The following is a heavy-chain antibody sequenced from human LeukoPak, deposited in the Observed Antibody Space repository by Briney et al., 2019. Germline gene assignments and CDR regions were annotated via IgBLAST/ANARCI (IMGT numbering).Heavy chain of an antibody. CDR3: ARKSDCGGDCRGDYFDY. D-gene: IGHD2-21*01. J-gene: IGHJ4*02. CDR2: ISAYNGNT. Sequence: ASVKVSCKASGYTFTSYGISWVRQAPGQGLEWMGWISAYNGNTNYAQKLQGRVTMTTDTSTSTAYMELRSLRSDDTAVYYCARKSDCGGDCRGDYFDYWGQGTLVTVSS. CDR1: GYTFTSYG. V-gene: IGHV1-18*01.